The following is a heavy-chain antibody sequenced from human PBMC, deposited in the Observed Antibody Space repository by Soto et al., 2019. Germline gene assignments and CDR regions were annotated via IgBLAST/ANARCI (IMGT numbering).Heavy chain of an antibody. J-gene: IGHJ3*02. CDR2: ISSSSSTI. V-gene: IGHV3-48*01. CDR1: GFTFSSYS. CDR3: ARRVFRAFDI. Sequence: EVQLVESGGGLVQPGGSLRLSCAASGFTFSSYSMNWVRQAPGKGLEWVSYISSSSSTIYYADSVKGRFTISRDNAKNSLYLQMNSLRAEDTAVYYCARRVFRAFDIWGQGTMVTVSS.